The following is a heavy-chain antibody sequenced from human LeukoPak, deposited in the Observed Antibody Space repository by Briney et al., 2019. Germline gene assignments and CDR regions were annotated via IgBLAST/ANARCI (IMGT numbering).Heavy chain of an antibody. J-gene: IGHJ4*02. CDR1: GVSISSYY. Sequence: SETLSLTCTVSGVSISSYYWSWIRQPAGKGLEWIGRIHTSGSTNYNPSLKSRVTMSVDTSKNQFSLKLSSVTAADTAVYYCARIADYGSGSLFDYWGQGTLVTVSS. CDR3: ARIADYGSGSLFDY. D-gene: IGHD3-10*01. V-gene: IGHV4-4*07. CDR2: IHTSGST.